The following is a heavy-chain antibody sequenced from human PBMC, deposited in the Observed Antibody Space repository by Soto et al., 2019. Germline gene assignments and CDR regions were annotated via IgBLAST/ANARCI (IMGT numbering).Heavy chain of an antibody. CDR1: GGSVRGYF. D-gene: IGHD2-15*01. Sequence: PSETLSLTCAVYGGSVRGYFCSWIRQPPGKGLEWIGEINHSGTTSYSPSLDSRVTTSVDTSKNQFSLRLSSVTAADTAIYYCARRYCSDSYCSYFDYWGRGTLVTVSS. V-gene: IGHV4-34*01. CDR3: ARRYCSDSYCSYFDY. CDR2: INHSGTT. J-gene: IGHJ4*02.